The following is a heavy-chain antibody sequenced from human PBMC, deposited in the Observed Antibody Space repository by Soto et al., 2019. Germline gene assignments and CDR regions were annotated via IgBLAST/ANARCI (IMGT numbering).Heavy chain of an antibody. Sequence: SETLSLTCTVSSGSINSENYFWSWIRQPPGKGLEWIGYIYYSGSTNYNPSLKSRATISLDTSKNQFSLKMTSMTSADTAFYYGARGILRSLQWVDPWGQGTLVNGSS. CDR2: IYYSGST. J-gene: IGHJ5*02. CDR1: SGSINSENYF. V-gene: IGHV4-61*01. D-gene: IGHD6-19*01. CDR3: ARGILRSLQWVDP.